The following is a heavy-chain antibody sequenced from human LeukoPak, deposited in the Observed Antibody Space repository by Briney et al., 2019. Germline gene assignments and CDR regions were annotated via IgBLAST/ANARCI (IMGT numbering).Heavy chain of an antibody. CDR3: ARAPYGDYYDY. V-gene: IGHV4-59*01. D-gene: IGHD4-17*01. Sequence: SETLSLTCSVSGGSISSDYWSWIRQPPGKGLEWIGIYYSGSTNYNPSLKSRVTISVDTSKNQFSLKLSSVTAADTAVYYCARAPYGDYYDYWGQGTLVTVSS. CDR2: IYYSGST. J-gene: IGHJ4*02. CDR1: GGSISSDY.